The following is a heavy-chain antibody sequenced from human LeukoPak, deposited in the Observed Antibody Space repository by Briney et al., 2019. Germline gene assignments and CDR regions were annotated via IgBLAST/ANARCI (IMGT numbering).Heavy chain of an antibody. D-gene: IGHD2-15*01. CDR1: GGSISSGGYS. Sequence: PSETLSLTCAVSGGSISSGGYSWSWIRQPPGKGLEWIGYIYHSGSTYYNPSLKSRVTISVDRSKNQFSLKLTSVTAADTAVYYCARVVVAHAWFDPWGQGTLVTVSS. V-gene: IGHV4-30-2*01. J-gene: IGHJ5*02. CDR3: ARVVVAHAWFDP. CDR2: IYHSGST.